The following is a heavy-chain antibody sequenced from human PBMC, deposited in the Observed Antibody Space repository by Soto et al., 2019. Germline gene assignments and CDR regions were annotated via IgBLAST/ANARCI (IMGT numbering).Heavy chain of an antibody. CDR2: IDPSDSYT. V-gene: IGHV5-10-1*01. J-gene: IGHJ4*02. D-gene: IGHD6-13*01. CDR1: GYSFTSYW. CDR3: ARHLFVAASDDY. Sequence: ESLKISCKGSGYSFTSYWISWVRQMPGKGLEWMGRIDPSDSYTNYSPSFQGHVTISADKSISTAYLQWSSLKASDTAMYYCARHLFVAASDDYWGQGTLVTVSS.